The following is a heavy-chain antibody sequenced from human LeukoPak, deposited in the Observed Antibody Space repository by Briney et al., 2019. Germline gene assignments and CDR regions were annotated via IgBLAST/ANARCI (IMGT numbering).Heavy chain of an antibody. D-gene: IGHD3-3*01. J-gene: IGHJ6*03. CDR1: GGTFSSYT. CDR2: IIPILGIA. V-gene: IGHV1-69*02. Sequence: ASVKVSCKASGGTFSSYTISWVRQAPGQGLEWMGRIIPILGIANYAQKLQGRVTITADKSTSTDYMELSSLRSEDTAVYYCARSGGSGFFNYYYYMDVWGKGTTVTVSS. CDR3: ARSGGSGFFNYYYYMDV.